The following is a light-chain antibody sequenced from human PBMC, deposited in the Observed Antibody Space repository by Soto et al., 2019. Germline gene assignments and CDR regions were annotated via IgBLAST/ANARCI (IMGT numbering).Light chain of an antibody. CDR3: QQYGSSPIT. CDR2: GAS. Sequence: ETVLTQSPATLSVSPGERATLSCRASQSISSKLAWYQQKPGQAPRLLIYGASSRATGIPDRFSGSGSGTDFTLTISRLEPEDFAVYYCQQYGSSPITFGQGTRLEIK. CDR1: QSISSK. V-gene: IGKV3-20*01. J-gene: IGKJ5*01.